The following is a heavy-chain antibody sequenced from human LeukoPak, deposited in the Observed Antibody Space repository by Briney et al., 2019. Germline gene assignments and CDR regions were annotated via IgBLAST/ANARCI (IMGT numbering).Heavy chain of an antibody. V-gene: IGHV4-59*01. Sequence: SETLSLTCTVSGGSISSYYWSWIRQPPGKGLEWIGYIYYSGSTNYNPSLKSRVTISVDTSKNQFSLKLSSVTAADTAVYYCARAHYETVDYWGQGTLVTVSS. J-gene: IGHJ4*02. D-gene: IGHD3-22*01. CDR3: ARAHYETVDY. CDR2: IYYSGST. CDR1: GGSISSYY.